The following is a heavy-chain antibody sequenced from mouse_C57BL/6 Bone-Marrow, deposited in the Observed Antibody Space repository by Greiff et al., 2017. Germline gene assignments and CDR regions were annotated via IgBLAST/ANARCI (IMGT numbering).Heavy chain of an antibody. CDR1: GYIFTEYT. V-gene: IGHV1-62-2*01. CDR3: ARHESYYDYEGYFDY. Sequence: QVQLQQSGAELVKPGASVKLSCKASGYIFTEYTIHWVKQRSGQGLEWIGWFYPGSGSIKYNERFKDKATLTADKSSNTVYMELSRLTSEDSAVYCCARHESYYDYEGYFDYWGQGTTLTVSS. CDR2: FYPGSGSI. D-gene: IGHD2-4*01. J-gene: IGHJ2*01.